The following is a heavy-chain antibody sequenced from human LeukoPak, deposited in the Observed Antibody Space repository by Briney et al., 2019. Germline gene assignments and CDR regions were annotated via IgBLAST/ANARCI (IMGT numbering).Heavy chain of an antibody. CDR3: AKSNGYGLVDI. CDR2: IFYSGSA. J-gene: IGHJ3*02. Sequence: PSETLSLTCTVSGGSISTSNYYWGWIRQPPGKGLEWIGNIFYSGSAYYSPSLRSRVTIDTSRNQSSLKLNSVTAADTAVYYCAKSNGYGLVDIWGQGTMVTVSS. V-gene: IGHV4-39*07. D-gene: IGHD3-10*01. CDR1: GGSISTSNYY.